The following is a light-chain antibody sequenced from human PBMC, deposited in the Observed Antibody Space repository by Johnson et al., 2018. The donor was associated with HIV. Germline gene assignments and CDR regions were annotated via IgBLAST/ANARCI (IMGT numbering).Light chain of an antibody. CDR3: GTWDSSLSGV. J-gene: IGLJ1*01. CDR1: SSNIGNNY. Sequence: SVLTQPPSVSADPGQKVTISCSGSSSNIGNNYVSWYQQLPGTAPKLLIYDNNKRPSGIPDRFSGSKSGTSATLGITGLQTGDEADYYCGTWDSSLSGVFGTGTKVTVL. CDR2: DNN. V-gene: IGLV1-51*01.